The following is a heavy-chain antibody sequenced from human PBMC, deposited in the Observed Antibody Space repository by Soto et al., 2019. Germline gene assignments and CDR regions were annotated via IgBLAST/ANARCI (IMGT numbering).Heavy chain of an antibody. J-gene: IGHJ6*02. CDR3: AKGVVVTAIPPDV. CDR2: ISGSGGST. Sequence: PGGSLRLSCAASGFTFSSYSMSWVRQAPGKGLEWVSGISGSGGSTYYADSVKGRFTISRDNSKNTLYLQMNSLRAEDTAVYYCAKGVVVTAIPPDVWGQGTTVTVSS. CDR1: GFTFSSYS. V-gene: IGHV3-23*01. D-gene: IGHD2-21*02.